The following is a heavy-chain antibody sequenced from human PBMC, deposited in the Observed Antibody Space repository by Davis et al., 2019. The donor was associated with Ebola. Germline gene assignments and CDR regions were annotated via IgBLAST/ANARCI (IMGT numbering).Heavy chain of an antibody. J-gene: IGHJ4*02. CDR3: AGLWFRESLGY. CDR2: IYYSGST. V-gene: IGHV4-39*01. CDR1: GGSISSSSYY. Sequence: SETLSLTCTVSGGSISSSSYYWGWIRQPPGKGLEWIGSIYYSGSTYYNPSLKSRVTISVDTSKNQFSLKLSSVTAADTALYYCAGLWFRESLGYWGQGTLVTVSS. D-gene: IGHD3-10*01.